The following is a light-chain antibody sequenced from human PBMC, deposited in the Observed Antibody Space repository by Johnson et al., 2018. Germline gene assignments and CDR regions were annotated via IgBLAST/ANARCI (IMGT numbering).Light chain of an antibody. J-gene: IGLJ1*01. CDR3: GTWDSSLSAGNV. CDR2: ENN. CDR1: SSNIGNNY. Sequence: QSVLTQPPSVSAAPGQKVTISCSGSSSNIGNNYVSWYQQPPGTAPKLLIYENNKRPSGIPDRFPGSKSGPSATLGITGLQTGDEADYYCGTWDSSLSAGNVFGTGTKVTVL. V-gene: IGLV1-51*02.